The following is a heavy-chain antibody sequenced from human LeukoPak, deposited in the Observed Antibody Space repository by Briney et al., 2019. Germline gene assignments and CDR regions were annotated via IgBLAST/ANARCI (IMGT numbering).Heavy chain of an antibody. D-gene: IGHD3-10*01. CDR2: IWYDRSNK. J-gene: IGHJ5*02. CDR1: GFTFSSYG. Sequence: PGRSLRLSCAASGFTFSSYGMHWVREAPGKGLEWVAVIWYDRSNKYYADSVKGRFTISRDNSKNTLYLQMNSLRAEDTAVYYCARQQTNYYGSGSYYSGQNWFDPWGQGTLVTVSS. CDR3: ARQQTNYYGSGSYYSGQNWFDP. V-gene: IGHV3-33*01.